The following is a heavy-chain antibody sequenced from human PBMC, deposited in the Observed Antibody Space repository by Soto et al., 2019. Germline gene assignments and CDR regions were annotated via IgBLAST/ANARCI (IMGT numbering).Heavy chain of an antibody. V-gene: IGHV3-53*01. Sequence: SCAASGFTVSSNYMSWVRQAPGKGLEWVSVIYSGGSTYYADSVKGRFTISRDNSKNTLYLQMNSPRAEDTAVYYCARDTFGYGSVFDYWGQGTLVTVSS. J-gene: IGHJ4*02. CDR1: GFTVSSNY. D-gene: IGHD3-10*01. CDR2: IYSGGST. CDR3: ARDTFGYGSVFDY.